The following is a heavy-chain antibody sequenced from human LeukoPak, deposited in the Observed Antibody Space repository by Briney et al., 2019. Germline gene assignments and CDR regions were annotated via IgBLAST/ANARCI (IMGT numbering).Heavy chain of an antibody. V-gene: IGHV1-18*01. CDR2: IDASNGNT. Sequence: ASVKVSCKASGYTFTNYGISWVRQAPGQGLEWMGWIDASNGNTNYAQKLQGGVTITTDTSTTTAYMEMTSLRFDDTAVYYCARDYHYVPDFWGQGTLVTVSS. J-gene: IGHJ4*02. CDR1: GYTFTNYG. D-gene: IGHD3-16*01. CDR3: ARDYHYVPDF.